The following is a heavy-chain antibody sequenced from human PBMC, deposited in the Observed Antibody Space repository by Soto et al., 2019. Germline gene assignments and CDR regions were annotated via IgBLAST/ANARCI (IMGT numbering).Heavy chain of an antibody. CDR1: WCSLRTKLVG. CDR3: AHLNTRGYYFDY. J-gene: IGHJ4*02. CDR2: VYWNDAK. Sequence: GAALMNPTRTLRLTCSFSWCSLRTKLVGVGLSFQPPGKALEWLAHVYWNDAKYYSLSLKTRLTITKDTSKNQVVLTMTNMDPVDTATYFCAHLNTRGYYFDYWGQGALVPGAS. V-gene: IGHV2-5*01.